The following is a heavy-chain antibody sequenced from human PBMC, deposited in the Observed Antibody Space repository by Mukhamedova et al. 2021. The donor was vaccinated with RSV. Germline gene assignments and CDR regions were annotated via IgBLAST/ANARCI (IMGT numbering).Heavy chain of an antibody. CDR1: RTSW. CDR2: INRDGSST. V-gene: IGHV3-74*01. J-gene: IGHJ4*02. D-gene: IGHD1-26*01. CDR3: TRDGSYASGD. Sequence: RTSWMHWVRQAPGKGLVWVSFINRDGSSTSYADSVKGRFTISRDNAKNTLYLQMNSLRAEDTGVYYCTRDGSYASGDWGQGTLVT.